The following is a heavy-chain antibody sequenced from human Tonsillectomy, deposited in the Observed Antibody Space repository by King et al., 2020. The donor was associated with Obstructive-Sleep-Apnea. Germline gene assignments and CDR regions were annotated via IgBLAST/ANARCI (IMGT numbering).Heavy chain of an antibody. D-gene: IGHD1-26*01. CDR1: GFTFSSYW. CDR3: ARAQRILTRSQSDPRGSYTYFFDY. V-gene: IGHV3-7*01. J-gene: IGHJ4*02. Sequence: EVQLVESGGGLVQPGGSLRLSCAASGFTFSSYWMSWVRQAPGKGLEWVANIKQDGSGKYYVDSVKGRFTISRDNAKNSLYLQMNSLRAEDTAVYYCARAQRILTRSQSDPRGSYTYFFDYWGQGTLVTVSS. CDR2: IKQDGSGK.